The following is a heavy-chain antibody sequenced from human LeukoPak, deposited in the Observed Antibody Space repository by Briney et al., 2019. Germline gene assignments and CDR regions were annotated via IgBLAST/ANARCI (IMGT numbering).Heavy chain of an antibody. V-gene: IGHV3-13*01. CDR2: IGTAGDA. J-gene: IGHJ2*01. CDR1: GFTFSSYD. Sequence: GGSLRLSCAASGFTFSSYDMHWVRQATGKGLEWVSAIGTAGDAYYPGSVKGRFTISRENAKNSLYLQMNSLRAGDTAVYYCARVQGLDFRWYFDLWGRGTLVTVSS. CDR3: ARVQGLDFRWYFDL.